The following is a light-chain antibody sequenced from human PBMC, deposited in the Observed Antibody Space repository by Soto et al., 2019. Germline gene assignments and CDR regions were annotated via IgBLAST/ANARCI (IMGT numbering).Light chain of an antibody. CDR1: SSNIGAGYD. Sequence: QSVLTQPPSVSGAPGQRVTISCTESSSNIGAGYDVHWYQQLPGTAPKLLIYANSNRPSGVPDRFSGYKSGTSASLAITGLQAEDEADYYCQSYDSSLSAWVFGGGTKLTVL. J-gene: IGLJ3*02. CDR3: QSYDSSLSAWV. CDR2: ANS. V-gene: IGLV1-40*01.